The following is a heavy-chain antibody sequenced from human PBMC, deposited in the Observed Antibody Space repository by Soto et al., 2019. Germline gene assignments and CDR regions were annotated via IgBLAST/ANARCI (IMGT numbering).Heavy chain of an antibody. CDR1: GYTFTSYG. D-gene: IGHD2-15*01. Sequence: ASVKVSCKASGYTFTSYGISWVRQAPGQGLEWMGWISAYNGNTNYAQKLQGRVTMTTDTSTSTAYMELRSLRSDDTAVYYSARIPIGYCSGGSCYVLDYWGQGTLVTVSS. V-gene: IGHV1-18*01. J-gene: IGHJ4*02. CDR2: ISAYNGNT. CDR3: ARIPIGYCSGGSCYVLDY.